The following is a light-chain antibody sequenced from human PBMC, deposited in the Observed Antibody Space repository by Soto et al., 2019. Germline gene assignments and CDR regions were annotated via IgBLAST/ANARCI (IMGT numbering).Light chain of an antibody. V-gene: IGKV3D-15*01. CDR2: GAS. Sequence: DILMTQSPATLSLSPGERATLSCRASQSVSSNLAWYQQRRGQAPRLLIYGASSRATGIPARFSGSGSGTEFTLTISSLQSEDFAVYYCQQYDNWPPLTFGGGTKVDNK. CDR3: QQYDNWPPLT. CDR1: QSVSSN. J-gene: IGKJ4*01.